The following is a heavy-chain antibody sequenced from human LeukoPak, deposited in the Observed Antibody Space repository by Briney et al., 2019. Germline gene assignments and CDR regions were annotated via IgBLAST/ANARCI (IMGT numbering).Heavy chain of an antibody. CDR2: ISGSGGST. J-gene: IGHJ4*02. Sequence: PGGSLRLSCAASGFTFSSYAMSWVRQAPGKGLDWVSAISGSGGSTYYADSVKGRFTISRDNSKNTLYLQMNSLRAEDTAVYYCAKDLRASRRPRFDYWGQGTLVTVSS. V-gene: IGHV3-23*01. CDR3: AKDLRASRRPRFDY. CDR1: GFTFSSYA.